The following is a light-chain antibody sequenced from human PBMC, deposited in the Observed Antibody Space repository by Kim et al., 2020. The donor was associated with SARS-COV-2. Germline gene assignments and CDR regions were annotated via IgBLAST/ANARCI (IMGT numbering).Light chain of an antibody. J-gene: IGKJ5*01. CDR1: QSVSDN. V-gene: IGKV3D-15*01. CDR2: GAS. CDR3: QHYNNLPPKTFPQDTNLYIT. Sequence: EIVMTQSPATLSVSPGERATLSCWASQSVSDNLAWYQQKVGQAPRLLIYGASTRATGIPARFSGSGSGTDFTLTISNLQSEDISIYYCQHYNNLPPKTFPQDTNLYIT.